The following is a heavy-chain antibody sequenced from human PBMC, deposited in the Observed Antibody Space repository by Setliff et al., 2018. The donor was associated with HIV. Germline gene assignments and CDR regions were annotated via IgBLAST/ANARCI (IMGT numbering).Heavy chain of an antibody. V-gene: IGHV5-51*01. CDR2: IYPSDSAT. CDR1: GYSFTKFW. CDR3: ARTSGARTTDY. Sequence: GESLKISCQASGYSFTKFWIGWVRQMPGQGLEWMGIIYPSDSATAYSPSFQGQITISADKSISTAYLQWSSLKASDTAMYYCARTSGARTTDYWGQGTLVTVSS. D-gene: IGHD1-1*01. J-gene: IGHJ4*02.